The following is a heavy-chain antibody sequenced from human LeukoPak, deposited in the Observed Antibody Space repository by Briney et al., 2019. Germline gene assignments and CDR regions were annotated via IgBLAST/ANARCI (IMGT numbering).Heavy chain of an antibody. CDR1: GFTFSSYW. CDR3: ARGRWEYDSGSYWNPLDY. V-gene: IGHV3-48*03. D-gene: IGHD3-10*01. Sequence: PGGSLRLSCTASGFTFSSYWMNWIRQAPGKGLEWVSYISSTGSTIFYADSVKGRFTISRDNVKNSLYLQMNRLRAEDTALYYCARGRWEYDSGSYWNPLDYWGQGTLVTVSS. CDR2: ISSTGSTI. J-gene: IGHJ4*02.